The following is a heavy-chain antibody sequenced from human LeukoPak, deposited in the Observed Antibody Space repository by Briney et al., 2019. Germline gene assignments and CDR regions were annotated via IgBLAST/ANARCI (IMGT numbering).Heavy chain of an antibody. CDR3: ARVRSGSYNWFDP. CDR1: GFTFSSYW. J-gene: IGHJ5*02. V-gene: IGHV3-74*01. D-gene: IGHD1-26*01. CDR2: INTDGSTT. Sequence: GGSLRLSCAAAGFTFSSYWMHWVRQAPEKGLVWVSRINTDGSTTTYADSVKGRFTISRDNAKNTLYLQMNSLRAEDTAVYYCARVRSGSYNWFDPWGQGTLVTVSS.